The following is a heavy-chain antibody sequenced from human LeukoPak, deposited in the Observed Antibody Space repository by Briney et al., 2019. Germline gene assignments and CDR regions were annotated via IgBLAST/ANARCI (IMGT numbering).Heavy chain of an antibody. Sequence: GGSLRLSCAASGFTFSSYAMSWVRQAPGKGLEWVSAISTSGGGTYYADSVKGRFTISRDNSKNTLYLQMNSLSAEDTAVYYSAKRASPPYYFDYWGQGTLVTVSS. V-gene: IGHV3-23*01. J-gene: IGHJ4*02. CDR3: AKRASPPYYFDY. CDR2: ISTSGGGT. CDR1: GFTFSSYA.